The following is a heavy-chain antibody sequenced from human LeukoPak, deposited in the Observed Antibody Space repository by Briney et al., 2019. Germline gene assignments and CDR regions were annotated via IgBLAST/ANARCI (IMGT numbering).Heavy chain of an antibody. V-gene: IGHV3-23*01. CDR3: AKGGVAMMGN. CDR2: ISESGRST. J-gene: IGHJ4*02. Sequence: GGSLRLSCAASGFTFSTFAMSWVRQAPGKGTEWVSSISESGRSTYYADSVKGRFTISRGNSKNTLYLQMNSLRAEDTAVYYCAKGGVAMMGNWGQGTLVTVS. CDR1: GFTFSTFA. D-gene: IGHD5-12*01.